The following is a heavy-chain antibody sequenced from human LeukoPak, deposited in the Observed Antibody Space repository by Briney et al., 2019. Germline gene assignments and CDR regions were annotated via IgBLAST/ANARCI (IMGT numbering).Heavy chain of an antibody. CDR1: GFTFSRYW. CDR2: IHTDGSDT. CDR3: ARGNYGDYDFDY. D-gene: IGHD4-17*01. Sequence: GGSLRLSCAASGFTFSRYWVHWVRQAPGKGLVWVSRIHTDGSDTIYADSVKGRFTISRDNAKNTLYLQMNSLRVEDTAVYYCARGNYGDYDFDYWGQGTLVTVSS. J-gene: IGHJ4*02. V-gene: IGHV3-74*01.